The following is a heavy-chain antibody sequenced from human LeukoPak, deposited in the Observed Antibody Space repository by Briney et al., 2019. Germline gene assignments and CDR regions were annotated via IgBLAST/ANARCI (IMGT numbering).Heavy chain of an antibody. CDR1: GFTFSSYG. D-gene: IGHD2-2*01. V-gene: IGHV3-30*18. CDR3: AKDRRGYCSSASCYEAFDY. J-gene: IGHJ4*02. Sequence: GGSLRLSCAASGFTFSSYGMHWVRQAPGKGLEWVAVISYDGSNKYYADSVKGRFTISRDSSKNTLYLQMNSLRAEDTAVYYCAKDRRGYCSSASCYEAFDYWGQGTLVTVSS. CDR2: ISYDGSNK.